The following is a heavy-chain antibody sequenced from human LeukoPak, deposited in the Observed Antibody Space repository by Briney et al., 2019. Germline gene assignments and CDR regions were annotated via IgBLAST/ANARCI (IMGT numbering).Heavy chain of an antibody. V-gene: IGHV1-8*01. CDR3: AREDGQTGYFDY. CDR1: GYTFTSYD. D-gene: IGHD3-10*01. J-gene: IGHJ4*02. CDR2: MNPNSGNT. Sequence: ASVKVSCKASGYTFTSYDINWVRQATGQGLEWMGWMNPNSGNTGYAQKFQGRVTITADESTSTAYMELSSLRSEDTAVYYCAREDGQTGYFDYWGQGTLVTVSS.